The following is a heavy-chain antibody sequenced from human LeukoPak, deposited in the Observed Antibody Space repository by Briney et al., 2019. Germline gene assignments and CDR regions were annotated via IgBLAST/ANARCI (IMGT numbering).Heavy chain of an antibody. CDR2: IYYSGST. CDR3: ARRSGDDYFRADY. V-gene: IGHV4-30-4*01. CDR1: GGSISSGDYY. J-gene: IGHJ4*02. D-gene: IGHD2/OR15-2a*01. Sequence: SQTLSLTCTVSGGSISSGDYYWSWIRQPPGKGLEWIVYIYYSGSTYYNPSLKSRVTISVDTSKNQFSLKLSSVTAADTAVYYCARRSGDDYFRADYWGQGTLVTVSS.